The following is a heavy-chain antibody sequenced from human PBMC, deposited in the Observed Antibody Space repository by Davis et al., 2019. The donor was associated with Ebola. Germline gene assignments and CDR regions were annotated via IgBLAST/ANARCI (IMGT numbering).Heavy chain of an antibody. D-gene: IGHD4/OR15-4a*01. V-gene: IGHV4-59*01. J-gene: IGHJ4*02. CDR1: GGSISRYY. CDR3: ANVDYADHEFDN. Sequence: PSETLSLTCTVSGGSISRYYWSWIRQPPGKGLEWIGYIYYSGSTNYNPSLKSRVTISIDTSNSQFSLRLTSVTAADTAVYYCANVDYADHEFDNWGQGTLVTVSS. CDR2: IYYSGST.